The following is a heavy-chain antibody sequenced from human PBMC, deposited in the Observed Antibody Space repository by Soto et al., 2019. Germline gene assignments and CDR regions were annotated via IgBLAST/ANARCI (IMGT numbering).Heavy chain of an antibody. CDR2: VSGGGIT. D-gene: IGHD2-21*01. CDR3: VTGFVCEF. V-gene: IGHV3-23*01. J-gene: IGHJ1*01. Sequence: WVRQAKGKGLEWVSGVSGGGITSYADSEKGRFTISRDKSRNTLYLQMNSLRVEDTAVGFRVTGFVCEFRVQGT.